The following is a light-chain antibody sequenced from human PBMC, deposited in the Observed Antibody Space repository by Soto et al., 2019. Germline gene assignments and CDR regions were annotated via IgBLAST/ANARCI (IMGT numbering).Light chain of an antibody. V-gene: IGKV3-11*01. CDR1: QSVSSY. CDR2: DAS. J-gene: IGKJ4*01. CDR3: QQRSNWPLT. Sequence: SGMTQSPSTLSVSPGERSTLSFRASQSVSSYLAWYQQKPGQXPRXXIYDASNRATGIPARFSGSVSGTDGTLTIRSLEPEDGAVYYGQQRSNWPLTFGGGTKVDI.